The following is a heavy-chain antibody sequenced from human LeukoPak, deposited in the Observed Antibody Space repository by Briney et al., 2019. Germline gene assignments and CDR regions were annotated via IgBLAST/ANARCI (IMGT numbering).Heavy chain of an antibody. CDR1: GFTFSSYA. J-gene: IGHJ4*02. CDR3: AKALGIAAAGGYFDY. CDR2: ISGSGGST. V-gene: IGHV3-23*01. D-gene: IGHD6-13*01. Sequence: GGSLRLSCAASGFTFSSYAMSWVRQAPGKGLEWVSAISGSGGSTYYAGSVKGRFTISRDNSKNTLYLQMNSLRAEDTAVYYCAKALGIAAAGGYFDYWGQGTLVTVSS.